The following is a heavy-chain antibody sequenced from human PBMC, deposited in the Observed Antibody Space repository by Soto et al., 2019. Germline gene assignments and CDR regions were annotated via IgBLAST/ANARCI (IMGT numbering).Heavy chain of an antibody. CDR2: IIPIFGTA. Sequence: ASVKVSCKASGGTFSSYAISWVRQAPGQGLEWMGGIIPIFGTANYAQKFQGRVTITADESTSTAYMELSSLRSEDTAVYYCASRIAAAGTNFDYWGQGTLVTVSS. V-gene: IGHV1-69*13. J-gene: IGHJ4*02. D-gene: IGHD6-13*01. CDR1: GGTFSSYA. CDR3: ASRIAAAGTNFDY.